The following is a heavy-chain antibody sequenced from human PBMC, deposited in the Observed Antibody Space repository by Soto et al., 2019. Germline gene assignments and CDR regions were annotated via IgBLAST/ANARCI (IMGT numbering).Heavy chain of an antibody. Sequence: GGSLRLSCAASGFIFSNYAMNWVREAPGKGLEWVSFVSANADGTFYADSVKGRFSISRDNSKNTLYLQMNNLRAEDTAIYYCSKGRLSFDFWGQGTLVTVSS. V-gene: IGHV3-23*01. CDR2: VSANADGT. CDR1: GFIFSNYA. CDR3: SKGRLSFDF. J-gene: IGHJ4*02.